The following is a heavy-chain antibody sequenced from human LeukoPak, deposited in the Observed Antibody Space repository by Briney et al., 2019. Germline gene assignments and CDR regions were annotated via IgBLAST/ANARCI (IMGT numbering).Heavy chain of an antibody. CDR1: GFTFSRYE. Sequence: GGSLRLSCAASGFTFSRYEMNWVRQAPGKGLEWVSYMSSTGSPTYYADSVKGRFTISRDNAKNPLYLQMNSLRAEDTAIYYCAREHDTSGYPFDYWGQGTLVTVSS. J-gene: IGHJ4*02. CDR2: MSSTGSPT. CDR3: AREHDTSGYPFDY. V-gene: IGHV3-48*03. D-gene: IGHD3-22*01.